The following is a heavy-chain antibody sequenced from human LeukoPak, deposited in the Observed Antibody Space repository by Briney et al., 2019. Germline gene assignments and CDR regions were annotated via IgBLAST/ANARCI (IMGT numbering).Heavy chain of an antibody. CDR3: ARGMSTVTPDAFDI. CDR2: ISSSSSTI. V-gene: IGHV3-48*02. CDR1: GFTFSSYS. J-gene: IGHJ3*02. D-gene: IGHD4-17*01. Sequence: GGSLRLSCAASGFTFSSYSMNWVRQAPGKGLEWVSYISSSSSTIYYADSVKGRFTISRDNAKNSLYLQMNSLRDEDTAVYYCARGMSTVTPDAFDIWGQGTMVTVSS.